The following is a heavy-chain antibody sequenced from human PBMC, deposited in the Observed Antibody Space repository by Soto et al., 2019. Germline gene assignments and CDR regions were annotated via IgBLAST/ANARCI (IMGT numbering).Heavy chain of an antibody. CDR1: GFTFSSYG. Sequence: GGSRRLSCAASGFTFSSYGMHWVRQAPGKGLEWVAVISYDGSNKYYADSVKGRFTISRDNSKNTLYLQMNSLRAEDTAVYYCAKDGVSSTSLYYYYGMDVWGQGTTVTVSS. CDR3: AKDGVSSTSLYYYYGMDV. D-gene: IGHD2-2*01. CDR2: ISYDGSNK. J-gene: IGHJ6*02. V-gene: IGHV3-30*18.